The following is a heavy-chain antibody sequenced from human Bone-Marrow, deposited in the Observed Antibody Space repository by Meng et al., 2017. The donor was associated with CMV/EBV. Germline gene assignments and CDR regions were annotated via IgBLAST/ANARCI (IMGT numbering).Heavy chain of an antibody. J-gene: IGHJ2*01. V-gene: IGHV3-11*04. D-gene: IGHD4-17*01. Sequence: GGSLRLSCAASGFTFSDYYMSWIRQAPGKGLEWVSYISSSGSTIYYADSVKGRFTISRDNAKNSLYLQMNSLRAEDTAVYYRASFAVTTLSWYFDLWGRGTLVTVSS. CDR3: ASFAVTTLSWYFDL. CDR1: GFTFSDYY. CDR2: ISSSGSTI.